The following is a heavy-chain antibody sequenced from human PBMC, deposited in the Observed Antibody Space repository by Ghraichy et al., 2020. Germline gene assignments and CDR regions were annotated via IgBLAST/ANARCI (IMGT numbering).Heavy chain of an antibody. V-gene: IGHV4-59*01. J-gene: IGHJ6*02. CDR2: IYYSGST. D-gene: IGHD6-13*01. CDR3: ASSSIAAARGGMDV. Sequence: SETLSLTCTVSGGSFSSYYWSWIRQPPGKGLEWIGYIYYSGSTNYNPSLKSRVTISVDTSKNQFSLKLSSVTAADTAVYYCASSSIAAARGGMDVWGQGTTVTVSS. CDR1: GGSFSSYY.